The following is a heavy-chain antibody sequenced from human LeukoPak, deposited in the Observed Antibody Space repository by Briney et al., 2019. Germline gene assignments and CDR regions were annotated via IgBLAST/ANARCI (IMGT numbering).Heavy chain of an antibody. D-gene: IGHD2-2*01. CDR3: ATHCSSTSCPIEFDY. V-gene: IGHV3-66*01. J-gene: IGHJ4*02. CDR2: IYSGGST. CDR1: GFTVSSNY. Sequence: GGSLRLSCAASGFTVSSNYMSWVRQAPGKGLEWVSVIYSGGSTYYADSVKGRFTISRDNSKNTLYLQMNSLRAEDTAVYYCATHCSSTSCPIEFDYWGQGTLVTVSS.